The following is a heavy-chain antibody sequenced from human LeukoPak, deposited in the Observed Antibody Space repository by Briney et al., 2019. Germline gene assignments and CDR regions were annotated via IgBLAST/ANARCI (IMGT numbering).Heavy chain of an antibody. J-gene: IGHJ6*02. D-gene: IGHD4-17*01. V-gene: IGHV3-23*01. Sequence: PGVSLRLSCAASGFTFSSYAMSWVRQAPGKGLEWVSAISGSGGSTYYADSVKGRFTISRDNSKNTLYLQMNSLRAEDTAVYYCAKGPGTTWYRWSYYGMDVWGQGTTVTVSS. CDR2: ISGSGGST. CDR3: AKGPGTTWYRWSYYGMDV. CDR1: GFTFSSYA.